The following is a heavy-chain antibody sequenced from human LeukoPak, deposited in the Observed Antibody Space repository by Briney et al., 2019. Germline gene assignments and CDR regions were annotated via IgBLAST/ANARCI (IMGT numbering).Heavy chain of an antibody. CDR3: ATARRYSSGSQLDY. CDR1: GGTFSSYA. CDR2: IIPIFGTA. V-gene: IGHV1-69*06. Sequence: GASVKVSCKASGGTFSSYAISWVRQAPGQGLEWMGGIIPIFGTANYAQKFQGRVTMTEDTSTDTAYMELSSLRSEDTAVYYCATARRYSSGSQLDYWGQGTLVTVSS. J-gene: IGHJ4*02. D-gene: IGHD6-19*01.